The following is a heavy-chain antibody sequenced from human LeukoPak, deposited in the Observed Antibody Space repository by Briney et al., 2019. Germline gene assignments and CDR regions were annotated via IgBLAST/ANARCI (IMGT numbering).Heavy chain of an antibody. D-gene: IGHD3-10*01. CDR3: ARQPESPAGSGSYYWFDP. Sequence: GESLKISCKGSGYSFTSYWIGWVRQMPGKGLEWMGIIYPGDSDTRYSPSFQGQVTISADKSISTAYLQWSSLKASDTAMYYRARQPESPAGSGSYYWFDPWGQGTLVTVSS. V-gene: IGHV5-51*01. CDR2: IYPGDSDT. J-gene: IGHJ5*02. CDR1: GYSFTSYW.